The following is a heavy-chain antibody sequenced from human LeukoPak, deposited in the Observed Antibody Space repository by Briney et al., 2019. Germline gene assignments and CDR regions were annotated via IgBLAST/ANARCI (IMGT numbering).Heavy chain of an antibody. CDR2: INPSGGST. V-gene: IGHV1-46*01. Sequence: ASVKVSCKASGYTFTSYYMHWVRQAPGQGLEWMGIINPSGGSTSYAQKFQGRVTMTRDTSTSTVYMELSSLRSEDTAVYYCAREAARSGYDSLPDYWGQGTLVTVSS. D-gene: IGHD5-12*01. CDR1: GYTFTSYY. J-gene: IGHJ4*02. CDR3: AREAARSGYDSLPDY.